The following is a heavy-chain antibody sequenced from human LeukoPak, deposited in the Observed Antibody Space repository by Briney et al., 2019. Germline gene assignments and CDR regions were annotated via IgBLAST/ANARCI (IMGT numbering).Heavy chain of an antibody. CDR3: ARVNGDYGHVNWFDP. J-gene: IGHJ5*02. D-gene: IGHD4-17*01. CDR2: IYYSGST. V-gene: IGHV4-30-4*07. CDR1: GGSISSGDYS. Sequence: SETLSLTCAVSGGSISSGDYSWSWIRQPPGKGLECIGYIYYSGSTYYNPSLKSRATISLDTSKNQFSLKLSSVTAADTAVYYCARVNGDYGHVNWFDPWGQGTLVTVSS.